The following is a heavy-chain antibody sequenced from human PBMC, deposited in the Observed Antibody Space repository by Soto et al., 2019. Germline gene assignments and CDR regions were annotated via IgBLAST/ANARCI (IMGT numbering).Heavy chain of an antibody. CDR1: GYTFTSYG. Sequence: QVQLVQSGAEVKKPGASVKVSCKASGYTFTSYGISWVRQAPGQGLKWMGWISAYNGNTNYAQKLQGRVTMTTDTSTSTAYMELRSLRSDDTAVYYCARAKTTYSARGEFDYWGQGTLVTVSS. CDR3: ARAKTTYSARGEFDY. J-gene: IGHJ4*02. CDR2: ISAYNGNT. D-gene: IGHD3-10*01. V-gene: IGHV1-18*01.